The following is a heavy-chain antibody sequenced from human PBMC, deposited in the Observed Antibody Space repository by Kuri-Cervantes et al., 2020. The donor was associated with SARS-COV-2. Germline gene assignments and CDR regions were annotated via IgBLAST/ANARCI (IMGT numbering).Heavy chain of an antibody. CDR2: IWYDGSNK. CDR1: GFTFSSYG. Sequence: GESLRISCAASGFTFSSYGMHWVRQAPGKGLEWVAVIWYDGSNKYYADSVKGRFTISRDNSKNTLYLQMNSLRAEDTAVYYCARDGGSYYRFDYWGQGTLVTVSS. D-gene: IGHD1-26*01. CDR3: ARDGGSYYRFDY. V-gene: IGHV3-33*01. J-gene: IGHJ4*02.